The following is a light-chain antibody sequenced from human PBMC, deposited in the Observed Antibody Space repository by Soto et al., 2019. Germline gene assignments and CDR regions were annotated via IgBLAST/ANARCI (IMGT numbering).Light chain of an antibody. CDR2: NDN. V-gene: IGLV1-44*01. J-gene: IGLJ2*01. CDR3: AAWDDSLNGHVV. Sequence: QSVLTQPPSASGTPGQRVTFSCSGSSSNIGSNTVNWYQQITGTAPKLLIYNDNQRPSGVPDRFSGSKSGTSGSLAISGLQSEDEGDYYCAAWDDSLNGHVVFGGGTKLTVL. CDR1: SSNIGSNT.